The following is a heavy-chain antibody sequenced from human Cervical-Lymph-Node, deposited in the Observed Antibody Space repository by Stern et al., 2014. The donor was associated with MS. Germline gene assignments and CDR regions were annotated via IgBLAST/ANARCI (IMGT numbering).Heavy chain of an antibody. J-gene: IGHJ4*02. CDR1: GGSIGRYF. D-gene: IGHD3-22*01. CDR2: IYYNGST. Sequence: QVQLQESGPRLVKPSETLSLTCTVSGGSIGRYFWTWIRQSPGKGLQWIGYIYYNGSTNYNPSLKSRLTISVDTSKNQFSLKLSSVTAADTAGYYCARGWRDSDGYYSLDYWGQGTLVTVSS. V-gene: IGHV4-59*01. CDR3: ARGWRDSDGYYSLDY.